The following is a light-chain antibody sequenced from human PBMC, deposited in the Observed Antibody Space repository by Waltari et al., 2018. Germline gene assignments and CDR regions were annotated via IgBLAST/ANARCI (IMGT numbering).Light chain of an antibody. CDR2: WAS. Sequence: DIVMTQSPDSLTVSLGGRATINCKSSHSVFYVSNNKNFLAWYQQKSGPPPKLLIYWASTRSSGVPDRFSGSGSGTDFTLTISSLQAEDVAVYYCQQYYTTPLTFGGGTKVEIK. J-gene: IGKJ4*01. CDR1: HSVFYVSNNKNF. CDR3: QQYYTTPLT. V-gene: IGKV4-1*01.